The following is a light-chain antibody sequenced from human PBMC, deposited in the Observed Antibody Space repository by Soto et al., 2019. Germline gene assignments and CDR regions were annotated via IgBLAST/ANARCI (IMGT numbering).Light chain of an antibody. J-gene: IGKJ1*01. V-gene: IGKV1-5*03. CDR1: QSISSW. CDR3: QQYNSYHRT. Sequence: DIQMTQSPSTLAASVGDRVTITCRASQSISSWLAWYQQKPGKAPKLLIYKASSLESGVPSRFSGSGSGTEFTLTISSLQPDDFATYYCQQYNSYHRTSGEGTKGEIK. CDR2: KAS.